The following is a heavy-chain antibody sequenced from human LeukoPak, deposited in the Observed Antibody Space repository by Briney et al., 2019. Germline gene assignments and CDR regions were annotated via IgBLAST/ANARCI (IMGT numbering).Heavy chain of an antibody. CDR1: GGSISSYY. D-gene: IGHD3-3*01. J-gene: IGHJ5*02. V-gene: IGHV4-59*01. CDR2: IYYSGTT. Sequence: PSETLSLTCTVSGGSISSYYWSWIRQPPGKGLEWIGYIYYSGTTNYNPSLKSRVTISVDTSKNQFSLKLSSVTAADTAVYYCARARGFLEWFNNWFDPWGQGTLVTVSS. CDR3: ARARGFLEWFNNWFDP.